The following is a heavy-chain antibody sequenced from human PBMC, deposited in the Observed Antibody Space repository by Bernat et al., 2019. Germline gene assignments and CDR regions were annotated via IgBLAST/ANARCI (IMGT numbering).Heavy chain of an antibody. CDR1: GGSISSSSYY. D-gene: IGHD3-3*01. CDR2: IYYSGST. CDR3: ARHKVTIFGVAEYFDP. V-gene: IGHV4-39*01. J-gene: IGHJ5*02. Sequence: QLQLQESGPGLVKPSETLSLTCTVSGGSISSSSYYWGWIRQPPGKGLEWIGSIYYSGSTYYNPSLKSRVTKSVDTSKNQFSLKLSSVTAADTAVYYCARHKVTIFGVAEYFDPWGQGTLVTVSS.